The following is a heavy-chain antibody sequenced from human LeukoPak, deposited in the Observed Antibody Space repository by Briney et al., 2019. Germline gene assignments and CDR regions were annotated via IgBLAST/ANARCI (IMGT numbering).Heavy chain of an antibody. Sequence: KTSETLSLTCTVSGGSISSGGYYWSWIRQPPGKGLEWIGYIYHSGSTYYNPSLKSRVTISVDRSKNQFSLKLSSVTAADTAVYYCAKGAVQLERRNYYYYMDVWGKGTTVTVSS. CDR1: GGSISSGGYY. CDR2: IYHSGST. J-gene: IGHJ6*03. CDR3: AKGAVQLERRNYYYYMDV. V-gene: IGHV4-30-2*01. D-gene: IGHD1-1*01.